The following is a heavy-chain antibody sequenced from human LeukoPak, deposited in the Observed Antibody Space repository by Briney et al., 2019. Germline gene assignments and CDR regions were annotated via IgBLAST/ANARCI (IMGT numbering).Heavy chain of an antibody. CDR2: VNDSGGT. D-gene: IGHD1-26*01. CDR3: ARGQGATVPQVGKNWFDP. J-gene: IGHJ5*02. V-gene: IGHV4-34*01. Sequence: PGGSLRLSCAASGFTFSDYNMRWIRQTPGRGLEWIGEVNDSGGTNINPSLRSRVILSVDTSKNQFSLKLISVTAADTAVYYCARGQGATVPQVGKNWFDPWGQGTLVTVSS. CDR1: GFTFSDYN.